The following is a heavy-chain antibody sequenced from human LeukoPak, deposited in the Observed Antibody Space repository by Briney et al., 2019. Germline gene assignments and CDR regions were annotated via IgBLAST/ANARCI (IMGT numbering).Heavy chain of an antibody. CDR3: ARSIFTVSFYYYYYMDV. CDR1: EFTLRSYW. Sequence: PGGSLRLSCVISEFTLRSYWMHWVRQAPGKGLVWVSRINADGNSRRYADSVKGRFTISRDNSKNTLYLQMNSLRAEDTAVYYCARSIFTVSFYYYYYMDVWGKGTTVTVSS. V-gene: IGHV3-74*01. CDR2: INADGNSR. D-gene: IGHD3-3*02. J-gene: IGHJ6*03.